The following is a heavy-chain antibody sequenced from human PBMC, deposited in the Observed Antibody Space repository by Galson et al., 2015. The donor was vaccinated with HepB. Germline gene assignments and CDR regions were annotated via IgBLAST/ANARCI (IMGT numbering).Heavy chain of an antibody. Sequence: PALVKPTQTLTLTCTFSGFSLSTSGVGVGWIRQPPGKALEWLALIYWDDDKRYSPSLKSRLTITKDTSKNQVVLTMTNMDPVDTATYYCAHRRWAAAGQSHFQHWGQGTLVTVSS. CDR2: IYWDDDK. CDR3: AHRRWAAAGQSHFQH. V-gene: IGHV2-5*02. CDR1: GFSLSTSGVG. D-gene: IGHD6-13*01. J-gene: IGHJ1*01.